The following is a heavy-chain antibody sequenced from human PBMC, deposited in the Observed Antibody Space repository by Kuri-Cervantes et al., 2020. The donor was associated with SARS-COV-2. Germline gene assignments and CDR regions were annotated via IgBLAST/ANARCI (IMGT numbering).Heavy chain of an antibody. V-gene: IGHV3-30*03. CDR1: GFTFSSYG. CDR3: ASVPYYEFWSGYSAH. CDR2: ISYDGSNK. Sequence: GGSLRLSCAASGFTFSSYGMHWVRQAPGKGLEWVAVISYDGSNKYYADSVKGRFTISRDNSKNTLYLQMNSLSAEDTAVYYCASVPYYEFWSGYSAHWGQGTLVTVSS. D-gene: IGHD3-3*01. J-gene: IGHJ4*02.